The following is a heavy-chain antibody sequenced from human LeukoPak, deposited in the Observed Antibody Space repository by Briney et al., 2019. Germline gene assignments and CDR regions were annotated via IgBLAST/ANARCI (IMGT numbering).Heavy chain of an antibody. CDR2: FDPEDGET. Sequence: ASVKVSCKVSGYTLTELSMHWVRQAPGKGLEWMGGFDPEDGETIYAQNFQGRVTMTEDTSTDTAYMELSSLRSEDTAVYYCATNQATVVTPAYFWGQGTLVTVSS. D-gene: IGHD4-23*01. CDR3: ATNQATVVTPAYF. CDR1: GYTLTELS. J-gene: IGHJ4*02. V-gene: IGHV1-24*01.